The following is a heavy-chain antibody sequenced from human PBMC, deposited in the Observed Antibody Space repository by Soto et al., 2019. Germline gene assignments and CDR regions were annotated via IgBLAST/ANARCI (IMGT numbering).Heavy chain of an antibody. V-gene: IGHV3-21*01. J-gene: IGHJ4*02. D-gene: IGHD1-26*01. CDR1: GFTLTTYT. CDR3: AREDGVVGATSAFDY. Sequence: GGSLRLSCAASGFTLTTYTMNWVRRAPGMGLEWVSSINGRGNYKYYTDSVEGRFTISRDNAQNSLYLQMNSLRAEDTAVYYCAREDGVVGATSAFDYWGQGTLVTV. CDR2: INGRGNYK.